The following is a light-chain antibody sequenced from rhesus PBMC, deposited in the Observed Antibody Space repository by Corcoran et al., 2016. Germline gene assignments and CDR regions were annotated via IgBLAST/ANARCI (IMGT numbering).Light chain of an antibody. Sequence: DIQMTQSPSSLSASVGDTVTITCRASQGISNNLAWYQQKPGKVPQLLIFYASTLQSGVPSRFSGSGSGTYFTLTISSLQPEDFATYYCQHGYGTPYSFGQGTKVEIK. CDR1: QGISNN. V-gene: IGKV1-25*01. J-gene: IGKJ2*01. CDR2: YAS. CDR3: QHGYGTPYS.